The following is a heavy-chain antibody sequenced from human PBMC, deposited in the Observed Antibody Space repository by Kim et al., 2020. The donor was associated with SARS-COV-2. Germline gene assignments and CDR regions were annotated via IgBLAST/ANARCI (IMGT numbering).Heavy chain of an antibody. V-gene: IGHV3-7*01. CDR3: ARNGIVVSATPWV. Sequence: GGSLRLSCAASGFIFSDYRMTWVRQAPGKGLEWVANIIQDGSEKYYVDSVKGRFTISRDNAKNSLYLQMNSLRTEDTAVYYCARNGIVVSATPWVWGQGTLLTVSS. D-gene: IGHD6-19*01. J-gene: IGHJ4*02. CDR1: GFIFSDYR. CDR2: IIQDGSEK.